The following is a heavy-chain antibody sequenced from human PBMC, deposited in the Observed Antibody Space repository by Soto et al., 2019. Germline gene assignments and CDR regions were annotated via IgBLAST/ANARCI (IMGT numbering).Heavy chain of an antibody. CDR2: INPSGGST. D-gene: IGHD7-27*01. CDR3: ARDLPLGIPEFVFDY. J-gene: IGHJ4*02. CDR1: GYTFPSYS. Sequence: QVQLVQSGAEVKKPGASVKVSCKASGYTFPSYSMHWVRQAPGQGLEWMGIINPSGGSTSYAQRFQGRVTMTRDTSTSTVYMELSSLRSEDTAVYYCARDLPLGIPEFVFDYWGQGTLVTVSS. V-gene: IGHV1-46*01.